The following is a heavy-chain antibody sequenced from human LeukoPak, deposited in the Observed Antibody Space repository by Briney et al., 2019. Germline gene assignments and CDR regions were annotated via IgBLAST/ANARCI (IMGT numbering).Heavy chain of an antibody. D-gene: IGHD3-22*01. J-gene: IGHJ6*03. CDR1: GYTFTSYA. CDR2: ISAYNGNT. V-gene: IGHV1-18*01. CDR3: ARDNYYDSSGYPVGYYYYMDV. Sequence: ASVKVSCKASGYTFTSYAISWVRQAPGQGLEWMGWISAYNGNTNYAQKLKGRVTITTDTSTSTAYMEMNSLRSDDTAVYYCARDNYYDSSGYPVGYYYYMDVWGKGTTVTVSS.